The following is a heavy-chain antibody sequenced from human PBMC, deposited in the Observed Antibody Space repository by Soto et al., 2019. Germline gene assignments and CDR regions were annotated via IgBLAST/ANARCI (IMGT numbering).Heavy chain of an antibody. Sequence: QVQLVQSGAEVKKPGSSVKVSCKASGGTFSSYAISWVRQAPGQGLEWMGGIIPIFGTANYAQKFQGRVTITADESTSTDYMELSSLRSEDTAVYYCAREPRGNSGFWVDYWGQGTLVTVSS. CDR2: IIPIFGTA. V-gene: IGHV1-69*01. J-gene: IGHJ4*02. CDR1: GGTFSSYA. CDR3: AREPRGNSGFWVDY. D-gene: IGHD3-16*01.